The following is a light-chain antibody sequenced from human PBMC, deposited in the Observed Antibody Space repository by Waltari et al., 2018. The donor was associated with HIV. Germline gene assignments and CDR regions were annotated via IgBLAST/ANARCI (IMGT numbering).Light chain of an antibody. CDR3: LLSYSGARPHVV. J-gene: IGLJ2*01. V-gene: IGLV7-46*01. CDR2: DTN. Sequence: QAVVTQEPSLTVSPGGTVTLTCGSTTGAVTSGHYPYWFQQKPGQAPRTLIYDTNNKHSWTPARFSGSLRGGRAALTLSGAQPEDEAEYYCLLSYSGARPHVVFGGGTKLTVL. CDR1: TGAVTSGHY.